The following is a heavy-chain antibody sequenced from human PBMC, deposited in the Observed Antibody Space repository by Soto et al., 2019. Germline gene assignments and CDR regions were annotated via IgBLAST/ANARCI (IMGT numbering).Heavy chain of an antibody. CDR1: GGSISSGGYY. CDR2: IYYSGST. CDR3: ARERQRDYSYCVKGMGG. Sequence: SETLSLTCTVSGGSISSGGYYWSWIRQHPGKGLEWIGYIYYSGSTYYSPSLKSRVTISVDTSKNQFSLKLSSVTAADTAVYYCARERQRDYSYCVKGMGGWRQGNTIAVSS. V-gene: IGHV4-31*03. J-gene: IGHJ6*02. D-gene: IGHD4-4*01.